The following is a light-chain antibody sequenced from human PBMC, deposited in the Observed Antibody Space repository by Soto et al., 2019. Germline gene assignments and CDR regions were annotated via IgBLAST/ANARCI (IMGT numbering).Light chain of an antibody. J-gene: IGKJ5*01. CDR1: QSIYTK. CDR3: QQYNTWRSIT. CDR2: DAS. Sequence: EIVLTQSPCTLSLSPGEGATLSCRASQSIYTKLAWYQKKSGQAPRLLIYDASTRAYGIPDRFSGSGSGTDFTLTISSLQSEDFAVYYCQQYNTWRSITFGQGTRLEIK. V-gene: IGKV3D-15*01.